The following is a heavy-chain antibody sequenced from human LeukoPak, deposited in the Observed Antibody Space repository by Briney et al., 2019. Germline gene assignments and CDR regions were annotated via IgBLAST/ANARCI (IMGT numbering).Heavy chain of an antibody. Sequence: SVKVSCKASGGTFSSYAISWVRQAPGQGLEWMGGIIPIFGTANYAQKFQGRVTITADESTSTAYMELSSLRSEDTAVYCCARDALPGSSWEKFDYWGQGTLVTVSS. CDR2: IIPIFGTA. J-gene: IGHJ4*02. V-gene: IGHV1-69*13. CDR3: ARDALPGSSWEKFDY. CDR1: GGTFSSYA. D-gene: IGHD6-13*01.